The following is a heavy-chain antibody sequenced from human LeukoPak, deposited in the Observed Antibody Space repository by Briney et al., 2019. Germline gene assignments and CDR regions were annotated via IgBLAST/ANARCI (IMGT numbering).Heavy chain of an antibody. CDR3: AKDTSSSWYFSYMDV. D-gene: IGHD6-13*01. J-gene: IGHJ6*03. Sequence: GGSLRLSCAASGFTFSSYSMSWVRQAPGKGLEWVAFIRYDGSNKYYADSVKGRFTISRDNSKNTLYLQMNSLRAEDTAVYYCAKDTSSSWYFSYMDVWGKGTTVTISS. CDR2: IRYDGSNK. CDR1: GFTFSSYS. V-gene: IGHV3-30*02.